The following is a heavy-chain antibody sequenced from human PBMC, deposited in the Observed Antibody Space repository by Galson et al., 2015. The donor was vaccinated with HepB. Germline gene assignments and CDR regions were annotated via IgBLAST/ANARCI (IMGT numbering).Heavy chain of an antibody. CDR3: ARGPRYSSGWRGNDY. CDR2: IYSGGST. Sequence: SLRLSCAASGFTVSSNYMSWVRQAPGKGLEWVSVIYSGGSTYYADSVKGRFTISRDNSKNTLYLQMNSLRAEDTAVYYCARGPRYSSGWRGNDYWGQGTLVTVSS. D-gene: IGHD6-19*01. J-gene: IGHJ4*02. V-gene: IGHV3-53*01. CDR1: GFTVSSNY.